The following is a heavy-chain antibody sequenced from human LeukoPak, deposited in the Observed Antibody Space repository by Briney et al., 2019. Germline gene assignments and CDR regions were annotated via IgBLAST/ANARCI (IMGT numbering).Heavy chain of an antibody. J-gene: IGHJ3*02. CDR1: GYTFTSYY. CDR2: INPSGGST. D-gene: IGHD5-24*01. CDR3: ARADGYSPRDAFHI. V-gene: IGHV1-46*01. Sequence: GASVKVSCKASGYTFTSYYIHWVRQAPGQGLEWMGIINPSGGSTTYAQNFQGRVTMTRDMSTGTVYMELRSLRSEDTAVYYCARADGYSPRDAFHIWGQGTMVTVSS.